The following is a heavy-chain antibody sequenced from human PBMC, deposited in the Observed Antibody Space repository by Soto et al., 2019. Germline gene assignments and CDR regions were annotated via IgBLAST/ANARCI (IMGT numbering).Heavy chain of an antibody. CDR1: GGTFSSYA. V-gene: IGHV1-69*13. CDR2: IIPIFGTA. CDR3: ARVPYDSSGYYPGTLYYYYYYGMDV. Sequence: SVKVSCKASGGTFSSYAISWVRQAPGQGLEWMGGIIPIFGTANYAQKFQGRVTITADESTSTAYMELSSLRSEDTAVYYCARVPYDSSGYYPGTLYYYYYYGMDVWGQGTTVTVSS. D-gene: IGHD3-22*01. J-gene: IGHJ6*02.